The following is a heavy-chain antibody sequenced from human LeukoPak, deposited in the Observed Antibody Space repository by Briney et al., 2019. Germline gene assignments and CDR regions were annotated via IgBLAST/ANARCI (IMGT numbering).Heavy chain of an antibody. CDR1: GYTFTGYY. J-gene: IGHJ6*03. Sequence: ASVKVSCKASGYTFTGYYMHWVRQAPGQGLEWMGWINPNSGNTGYAQKFQGRVTITRNTSISTAYMELSSLRSEDTAVYYCARGDTYYYYMDVWGKGTTVTVSS. CDR2: INPNSGNT. D-gene: IGHD3-9*01. V-gene: IGHV1-8*03. CDR3: ARGDTYYYYMDV.